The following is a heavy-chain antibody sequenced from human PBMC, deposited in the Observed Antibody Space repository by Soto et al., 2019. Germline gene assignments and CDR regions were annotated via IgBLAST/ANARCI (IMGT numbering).Heavy chain of an antibody. D-gene: IGHD2-2*01. Sequence: QVQLVESGGGVVQPGRSLRLSCAASGFTFSSYGMHWFRQAPGKGLEWVAVISYDGSNKYYADSVKGRFTISRDNSKNTLYLQMNSLRAEDTAVYYCAKELGYCSSTSCPPDYWGQGTLVTVSS. J-gene: IGHJ4*02. V-gene: IGHV3-30*18. CDR1: GFTFSSYG. CDR3: AKELGYCSSTSCPPDY. CDR2: ISYDGSNK.